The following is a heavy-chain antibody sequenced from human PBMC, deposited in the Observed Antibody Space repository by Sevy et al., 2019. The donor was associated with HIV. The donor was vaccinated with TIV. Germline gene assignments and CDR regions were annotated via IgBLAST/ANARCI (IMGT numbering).Heavy chain of an antibody. J-gene: IGHJ3*02. CDR3: ARWVKLELRSVDAFDI. Sequence: GGSLRLSCRASGFTFGDYAMSWFRQAPGKGQEWVSAISGSGGSTYYADSVKGRFTISRDNSKNTLYMQMNSLRAEDTAVYYCARWVKLELRSVDAFDIWGQGTIVTVSS. V-gene: IGHV3-23*01. CDR2: ISGSGGST. D-gene: IGHD1-7*01. CDR1: GFTFGDYA.